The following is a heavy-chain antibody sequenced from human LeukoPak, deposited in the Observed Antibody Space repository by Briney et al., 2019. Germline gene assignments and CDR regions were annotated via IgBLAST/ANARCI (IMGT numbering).Heavy chain of an antibody. CDR3: AKDSSESTMIVVVLDY. CDR2: ISSSGSTI. V-gene: IGHV3-11*01. J-gene: IGHJ4*02. CDR1: GFTFSDYY. D-gene: IGHD3-22*01. Sequence: GGSLRLSCAAAGFTFSDYYMSWIRQAPGKGLEWVSYISSSGSTIYYADSVKGRFTISRDNSKNTLYLQMNSLRAEDTAVYYCAKDSSESTMIVVVLDYWGQGTLVTVSS.